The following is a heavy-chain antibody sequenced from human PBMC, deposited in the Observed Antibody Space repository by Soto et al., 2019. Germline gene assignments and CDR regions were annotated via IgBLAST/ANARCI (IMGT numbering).Heavy chain of an antibody. CDR1: GFTFSSYS. J-gene: IGHJ3*02. CDR3: ARDVGATGAFDI. CDR2: ISSSSSYR. Sequence: GGSLRLSCAASGFTFSSYSMNWVRQAPGKGLEWVSSISSSSSYRYYADSVKGRFTISRDNAKNSLYLQMNSLRAEDTAVYYCARDVGATGAFDIWGQGTMVTVSS. V-gene: IGHV3-21*01. D-gene: IGHD1-26*01.